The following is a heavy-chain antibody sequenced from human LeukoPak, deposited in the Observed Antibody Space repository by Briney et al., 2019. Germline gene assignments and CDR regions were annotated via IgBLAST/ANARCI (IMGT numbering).Heavy chain of an antibody. V-gene: IGHV1-69*04. CDR2: IIPILGIA. D-gene: IGHD4-17*01. Sequence: WVKVSCKASGGTFSSYAISWVRQAPGQGLEWMGRIIPILGIANYAQKFQGRVTITADKSTSTAYMELSSLRSEDTAVYYCARVETTAWFDPWGQGILVTVSS. CDR3: ARVETTAWFDP. CDR1: GGTFSSYA. J-gene: IGHJ5*02.